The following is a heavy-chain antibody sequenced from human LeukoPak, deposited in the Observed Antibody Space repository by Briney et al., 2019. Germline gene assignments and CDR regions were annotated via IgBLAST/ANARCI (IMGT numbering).Heavy chain of an antibody. CDR3: ASGSSGWYRYFDY. CDR2: IYPGDSDT. CDR1: GYSFTTYG. Sequence: GESLKISCEGSGYSFTTYGIGWVRQMAGKGLEWMGIIYPGDSDTRYSPSFQGQVTISADKSITTAYLQWSSLKASDTAMYYCASGSSGWYRYFDYWGQGTLVTVSS. J-gene: IGHJ4*02. V-gene: IGHV5-51*01. D-gene: IGHD6-19*01.